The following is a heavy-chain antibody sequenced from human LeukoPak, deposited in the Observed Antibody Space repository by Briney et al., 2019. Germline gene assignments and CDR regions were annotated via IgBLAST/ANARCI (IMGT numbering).Heavy chain of an antibody. Sequence: GASLRLSCAASGFTFRSYAMSCVRHAPGKGLEWVSAISGSGGSTYYADSVKGRFTISIDNSKNTLYLQMNSLSAEDTAVYYCAKCDSQWLVSFDYWGQGTLVTVSS. CDR3: AKCDSQWLVSFDY. J-gene: IGHJ4*02. V-gene: IGHV3-23*01. CDR1: GFTFRSYA. CDR2: ISGSGGST. D-gene: IGHD6-19*01.